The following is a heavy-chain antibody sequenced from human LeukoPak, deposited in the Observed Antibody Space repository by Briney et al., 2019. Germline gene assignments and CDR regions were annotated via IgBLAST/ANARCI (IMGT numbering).Heavy chain of an antibody. CDR1: GFTFSSDS. V-gene: IGHV3-21*01. J-gene: IGHJ4*02. CDR2: ISSSSSYI. Sequence: PGGSLRLSCAASGFTFSSDSMNWVRQAPGKGLEWVSSISSSSSYIYYADSVKGRFTISRDNAKNSLYLQMNSLRAEDTAVYYCARVLVVAATFSDYWGQGTLVTVSS. CDR3: ARVLVVAATFSDY. D-gene: IGHD2-15*01.